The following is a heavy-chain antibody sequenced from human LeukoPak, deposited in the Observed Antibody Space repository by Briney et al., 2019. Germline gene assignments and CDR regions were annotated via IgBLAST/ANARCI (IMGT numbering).Heavy chain of an antibody. CDR2: INHSGST. V-gene: IGHV4-39*07. D-gene: IGHD4-11*01. Sequence: PSETLSLTCTVSGGSISSSNYYWSWIRQPPGKGLEWIGEINHSGSTNYNPSLKSRVTISVDTSKNQFSLKLSSVTAADTAVYYCARGWSPYTVTTVEPLVYYFDYWGQGTLVTVSS. CDR1: GGSISSSNYY. J-gene: IGHJ4*02. CDR3: ARGWSPYTVTTVEPLVYYFDY.